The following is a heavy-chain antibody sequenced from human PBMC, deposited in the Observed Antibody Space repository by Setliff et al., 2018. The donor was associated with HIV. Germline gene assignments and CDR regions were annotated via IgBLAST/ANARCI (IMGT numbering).Heavy chain of an antibody. CDR3: ARARTDYYDRRRRSHYYIDV. CDR2: MNPDSRNT. Sequence: GASVKVSCKPSGYTFSKYDINWVRQAAGQGLEWMGLMNPDSRNTGYAQRFEGRVTLTWDTSRSTAYLELNHLKSDDTAVYYCARARTDYYDRRRRSHYYIDVWARGATFTVSS. CDR1: GYTFSKYD. V-gene: IGHV1-8*01. J-gene: IGHJ6*03. D-gene: IGHD3-22*01.